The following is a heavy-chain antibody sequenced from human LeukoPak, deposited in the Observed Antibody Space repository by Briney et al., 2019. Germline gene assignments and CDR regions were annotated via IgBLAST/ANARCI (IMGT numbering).Heavy chain of an antibody. CDR2: IDHDGSST. Sequence: PGGSLRLSCAASGFTFSSYWMHWVRQAPGKGLVWVSRIDHDGSSTRYADSVKGRFTISRNNAKNSLYLQMNSLRDEDTAVYYCSIGGGYFQHWGQGTLVIVSS. J-gene: IGHJ1*01. CDR1: GFTFSSYW. V-gene: IGHV3-74*01. CDR3: SIGGGYFQH. D-gene: IGHD3-16*01.